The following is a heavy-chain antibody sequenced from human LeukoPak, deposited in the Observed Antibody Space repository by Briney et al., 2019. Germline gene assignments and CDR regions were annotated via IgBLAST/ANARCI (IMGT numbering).Heavy chain of an antibody. CDR3: ARDSYYGSGSYPNDY. D-gene: IGHD3-10*01. V-gene: IGHV3-33*01. CDR1: GFTFSSYG. CDR2: TWYDGSNE. Sequence: GRSLRLSCAASGFTFSSYGMHWVRQAPGKGLEWVAVTWYDGSNEYYADSVKGRFTIYRDNSKNTLYLQMNSLRAEDTAAYYCARDSYYGSGSYPNDYWGQGTLVTVSS. J-gene: IGHJ4*02.